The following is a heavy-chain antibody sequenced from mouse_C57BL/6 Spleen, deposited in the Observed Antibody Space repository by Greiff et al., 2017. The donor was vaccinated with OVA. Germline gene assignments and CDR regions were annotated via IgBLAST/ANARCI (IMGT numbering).Heavy chain of an antibody. V-gene: IGHV5-16*01. CDR3: ARDGGGYFDY. D-gene: IGHD1-1*02. J-gene: IGHJ2*01. CDR1: GFTFSDYY. Sequence: EVKVVESEGGLVQPGSSMKLSCTASGFTFSDYYMAWVRQVPEKGLEWVANINYDGSSTYYLDSLQSRFIISRDNAKNILYLQMSSLKSEDTATYYCARDGGGYFDYWGQGTTLTVSS. CDR2: INYDGSST.